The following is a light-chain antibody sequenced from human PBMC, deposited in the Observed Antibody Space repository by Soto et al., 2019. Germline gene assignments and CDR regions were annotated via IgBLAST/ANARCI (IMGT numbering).Light chain of an antibody. J-gene: IGKJ4*02. Sequence: ERVMTQSPATLSVSPGEKATLSCRASQTVSNYLAWYQQKAGQAPRLLIYFATTRATGIPARFSGSGSGTEFTLTISTLQSEDFAAYYCQQYNEWPLTFGGGTKVETK. V-gene: IGKV3-15*01. CDR1: QTVSNY. CDR2: FAT. CDR3: QQYNEWPLT.